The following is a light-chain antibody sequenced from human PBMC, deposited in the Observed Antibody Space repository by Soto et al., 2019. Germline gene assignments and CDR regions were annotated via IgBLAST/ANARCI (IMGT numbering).Light chain of an antibody. CDR3: QQSYSTPIT. CDR1: QTISSY. J-gene: IGKJ5*01. V-gene: IGKV1-39*01. CDR2: AAS. Sequence: DIQMTQSPSSLSASLGDRVTIICRASQTISSYLNWYQQKPGKAPKLLIYAASSLQSGVPSRFSGSGSGTDFTLTISSLQPEDFATYYCQQSYSTPITFGQGTRLEIK.